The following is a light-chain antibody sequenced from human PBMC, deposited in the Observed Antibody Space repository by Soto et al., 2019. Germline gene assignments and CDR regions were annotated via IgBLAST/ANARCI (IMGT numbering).Light chain of an antibody. Sequence: DIVMTQSPLSLPVTPGEPASISCRSSQSLLHSNGYNYLDWYLQKPGQSPQLLIYLGSNRASGVPDRFSGSGSGTDFTLKISRVEAEDVGVYYCMQGTRWPFTFGPGTKVEYQT. CDR1: QSLLHSNGYNY. CDR3: MQGTRWPFT. CDR2: LGS. J-gene: IGKJ3*01. V-gene: IGKV2-28*01.